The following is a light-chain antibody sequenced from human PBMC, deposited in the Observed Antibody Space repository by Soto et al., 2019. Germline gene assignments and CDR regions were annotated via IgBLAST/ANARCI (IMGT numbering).Light chain of an antibody. J-gene: IGKJ2*01. V-gene: IGKV3-20*01. CDR2: GAS. Sequence: EIVLTQSPGTLSLSPGEGATLSCRASQTVSSTYLAWYQQKPGRAPSLLIHGASTRAAGIPDRFSASGSGTHFTLTINRLEPEDFAVYFFQQFGTSPYTFGQGTTVEIK. CDR1: QTVSSTY. CDR3: QQFGTSPYT.